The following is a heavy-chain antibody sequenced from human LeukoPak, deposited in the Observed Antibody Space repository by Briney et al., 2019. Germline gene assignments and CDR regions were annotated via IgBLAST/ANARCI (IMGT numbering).Heavy chain of an antibody. V-gene: IGHV4-31*03. CDR3: ARRGGGVPAAISYFDY. Sequence: SETLSLTCTVSGGSISSGGYYWSWIRQHPGKGLEWIGYIYYSGSTYYNPSLKSRVTISVDTSKNQFSLKLSSVTAADTAVYYCARRGGGVPAAISYFDYWGQGTLVTVSS. J-gene: IGHJ4*02. CDR2: IYYSGST. D-gene: IGHD2-2*01. CDR1: GGSISSGGYY.